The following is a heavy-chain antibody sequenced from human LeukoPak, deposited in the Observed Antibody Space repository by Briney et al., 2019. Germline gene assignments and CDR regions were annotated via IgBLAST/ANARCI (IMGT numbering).Heavy chain of an antibody. J-gene: IGHJ3*02. CDR2: IYYSGST. Sequence: PSETLSLTCTVSGGSISSSSYYWGWIRQPPGKGLEWIGGIYYSGSTYYNPSLKSRVTISVDTSKNQFSLKLSSVTAADTAVYYCARPRGYDFWSGYTAPDAFDIWGQGTMVTVSS. CDR3: ARPRGYDFWSGYTAPDAFDI. D-gene: IGHD3-3*01. CDR1: GGSISSSSYY. V-gene: IGHV4-39*01.